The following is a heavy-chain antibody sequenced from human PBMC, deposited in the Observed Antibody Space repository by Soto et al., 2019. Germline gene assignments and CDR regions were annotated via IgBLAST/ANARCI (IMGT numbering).Heavy chain of an antibody. J-gene: IGHJ4*02. V-gene: IGHV4-39*01. D-gene: IGHD3-22*01. Sequence: QLQLQESGPGLVKPSETLSLTCTVSGGSISSSSYYWGWIRQPPGKGLEWIGSIYYSGSTYYNPSLKSRVTISVDTSKNQFSLKLSSVTAADTAVYYCARQGRYYDSTRWGQGTLVTVSS. CDR3: ARQGRYYDSTR. CDR1: GGSISSSSYY. CDR2: IYYSGST.